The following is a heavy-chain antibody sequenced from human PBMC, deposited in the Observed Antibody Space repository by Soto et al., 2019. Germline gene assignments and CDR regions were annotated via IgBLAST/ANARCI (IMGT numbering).Heavy chain of an antibody. CDR1: GYTFTSYG. CDR3: ARRGGIVVVRGAFDI. V-gene: IGHV1-3*01. CDR2: INAGNGNT. Sequence: ASVKVSCKASGYTFTSYGISWVRQAPGQRLEWMGWINAGNGNTKYSQKFQGRVTITRDTSASTAYMELSSLRSEDTAVYYCARRGGIVVVRGAFDIWGQGTMVTV. D-gene: IGHD2-2*01. J-gene: IGHJ3*02.